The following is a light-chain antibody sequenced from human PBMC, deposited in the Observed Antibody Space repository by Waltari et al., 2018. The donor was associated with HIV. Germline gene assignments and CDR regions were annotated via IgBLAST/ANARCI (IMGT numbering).Light chain of an antibody. J-gene: IGKJ4*01. CDR1: QGVSRY. V-gene: IGKV1-9*01. CDR3: QQFNGYPLT. CDR2: TAS. Sequence: DIQLTQSPSFLSVSVGDRVTITCRASQGVSRYLAWYQQKAGKVPKVLIYTASTLQSGVPSRFSGSGSGTEFTLTISSLQPEDFATYYCQQFNGYPLTFGGGTKVEIK.